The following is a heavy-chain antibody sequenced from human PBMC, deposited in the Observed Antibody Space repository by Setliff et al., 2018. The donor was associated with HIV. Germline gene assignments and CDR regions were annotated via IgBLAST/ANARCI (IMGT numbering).Heavy chain of an antibody. D-gene: IGHD5-18*01. CDR3: ARDQGHTAMAYVDN. J-gene: IGHJ4*02. CDR1: GFTVSTYY. V-gene: IGHV3-66*02. CDR2: IYSGGDT. Sequence: GGSLRLSCAASGFTVSTYYMSWVRQAPGKELEWISTIYSGGDTYHADSVKGRVTLSRDNSKNTLYLQMNSLRPEDTAVYYCARDQGHTAMAYVDNWGQGTLVTVSS.